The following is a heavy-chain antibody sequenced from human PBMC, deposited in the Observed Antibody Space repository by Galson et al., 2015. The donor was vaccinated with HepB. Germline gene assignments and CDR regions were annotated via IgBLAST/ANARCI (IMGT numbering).Heavy chain of an antibody. CDR3: AKVGGINSSWRFDY. Sequence: SLRLSCAASGFTFSSYGMHWVRQAPGKGLEWVAFIRYDGSNKYYADSVKGRFTISRDNSKNTLYLQMNSLRAEDTAVYYCAKVGGINSSWRFDYWGQGTLVTVSS. D-gene: IGHD6-13*01. J-gene: IGHJ4*02. CDR1: GFTFSSYG. V-gene: IGHV3-30*02. CDR2: IRYDGSNK.